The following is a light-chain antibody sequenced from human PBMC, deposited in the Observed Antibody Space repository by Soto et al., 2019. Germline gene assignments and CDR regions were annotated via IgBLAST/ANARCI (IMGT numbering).Light chain of an antibody. J-gene: IGKJ1*01. V-gene: IGKV3D-15*01. Sequence: EIVLTQSLATLSLSPGERATLSCRASQSLRSYLAWYQKKPGQAPRLLIYEASNRATGIPARFSGSGSGTEFTLTISSLQSEDFAVYYCQQYNNWPTTFGQGTKVDI. CDR2: EAS. CDR1: QSLRSY. CDR3: QQYNNWPTT.